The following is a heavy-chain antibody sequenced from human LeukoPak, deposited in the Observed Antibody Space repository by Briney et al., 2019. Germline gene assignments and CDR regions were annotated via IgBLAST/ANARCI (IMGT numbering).Heavy chain of an antibody. V-gene: IGHV3-48*04. J-gene: IGHJ3*02. Sequence: ISSSSSTIHYADSVKGRFTISRDNAKNSLYLQMNSLRAEDSAVYYCAREGIVVVTVEAFDIWGQGTMVTVSS. D-gene: IGHD2-21*02. CDR2: ISSSSSTI. CDR3: AREGIVVVTVEAFDI.